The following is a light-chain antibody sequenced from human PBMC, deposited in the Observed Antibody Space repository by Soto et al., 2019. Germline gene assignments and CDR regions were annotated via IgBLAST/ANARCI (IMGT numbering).Light chain of an antibody. Sequence: EIVMTQSPATLSVSPGERATLSCRASQSVSSNLAWYQQKPGQAPRLLIYGASTRATGIPARFSGSGSGTEFTLTISSLQSEDFAVYYCXQYNNXPPETFGQGTKGDIK. J-gene: IGKJ1*01. CDR1: QSVSSN. CDR3: XQYNNXPPET. V-gene: IGKV3-15*01. CDR2: GAS.